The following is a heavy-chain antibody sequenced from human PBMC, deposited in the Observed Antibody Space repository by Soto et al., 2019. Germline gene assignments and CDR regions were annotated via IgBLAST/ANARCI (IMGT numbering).Heavy chain of an antibody. Sequence: ASVKVSCKASGGTFSSYAISWVRQAPGQGLEWMGGIIPIFGTANCALKCQGRVTITADESTSTAYMELSSLRSEDTAVYYCARGGLDDDYGELLGYWGQGSLVTVSS. CDR1: GGTFSSYA. CDR2: IIPIFGTA. D-gene: IGHD4-17*01. CDR3: ARGGLDDDYGELLGY. V-gene: IGHV1-69*13. J-gene: IGHJ4*02.